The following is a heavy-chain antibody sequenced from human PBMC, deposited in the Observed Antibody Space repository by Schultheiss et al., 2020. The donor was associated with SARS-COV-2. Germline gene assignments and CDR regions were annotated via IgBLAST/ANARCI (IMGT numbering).Heavy chain of an antibody. D-gene: IGHD6-13*01. J-gene: IGHJ4*02. Sequence: SETLSLTCTVSGGSISSYYWSWIRQPAGKGLEWIGYIYYSGSTNYNPSLKSRVTISVDTSKNQFSLKLSSVTAADTAVYYCARDTAAAGTSNYWGQGTLVTVSS. CDR3: ARDTAAAGTSNY. CDR1: GGSISSYY. V-gene: IGHV4-59*12. CDR2: IYYSGST.